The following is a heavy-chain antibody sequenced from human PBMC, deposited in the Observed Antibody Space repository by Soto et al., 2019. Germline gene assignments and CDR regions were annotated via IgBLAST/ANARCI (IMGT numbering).Heavy chain of an antibody. CDR3: AKSRDAYNFYFYYGMDV. CDR1: GFTFSNYG. D-gene: IGHD2-2*01. CDR2: ILYDGSNK. V-gene: IGHV3-30*18. Sequence: GGSLRLSCAASGFTFSNYGMHWVRQTPGKGLEWVALILYDGSNKYYPDSVKGRFTISRDNSKNTLYLQVSSLRAEDTAVYYCAKSRDAYNFYFYYGMDVWGQGTTVTVSS. J-gene: IGHJ6*02.